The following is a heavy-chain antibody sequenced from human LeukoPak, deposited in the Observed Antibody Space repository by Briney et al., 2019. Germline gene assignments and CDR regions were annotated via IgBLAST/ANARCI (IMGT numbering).Heavy chain of an antibody. CDR3: ARTSGYYPRGCLDY. CDR2: IYYSGST. V-gene: IGHV4-30-4*01. CDR1: GGSISSGDYY. Sequence: SETLSLTCTVSGGSISSGDYYWSWIRQPPGKGLEWIGYIYYSGSTYYNPSLKSRVTISVDTSKNQFSLKLSSVTAADTAVYYCARTSGYYPRGCLDYWGQGTLVTVSS. J-gene: IGHJ4*02. D-gene: IGHD3-22*01.